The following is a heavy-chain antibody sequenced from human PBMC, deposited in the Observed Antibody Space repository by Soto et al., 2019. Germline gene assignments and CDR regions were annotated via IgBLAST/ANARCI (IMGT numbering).Heavy chain of an antibody. Sequence: GGSLRLSCAASGFTVSSNYMSWVRQAPGKGLEWVSVIYSGGSTYYADSVKGRFTISRDNSKNTLYLQMNSLRSEDTAVYYCARSIVVVTALDYWGQGTLVTVS. D-gene: IGHD2-21*02. V-gene: IGHV3-53*05. CDR2: IYSGGST. CDR3: ARSIVVVTALDY. J-gene: IGHJ4*02. CDR1: GFTVSSNY.